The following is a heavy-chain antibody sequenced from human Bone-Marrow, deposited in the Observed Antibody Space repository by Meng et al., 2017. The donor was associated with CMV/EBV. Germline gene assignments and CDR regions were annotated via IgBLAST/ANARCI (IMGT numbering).Heavy chain of an antibody. D-gene: IGHD6-13*01. CDR1: GFTFSSYS. V-gene: IGHV3-9*01. Sequence: GGSLKISCAASGFTFSSYSMNWVRQAPGKGLEWVSGISWNSGSIGYADSVKGRFIISRDNAKNSLYLQMNSLRAEDTALYYCAKGVIAAAGSGGDYWGQGTLVTVSS. CDR3: AKGVIAAAGSGGDY. J-gene: IGHJ4*02. CDR2: ISWNSGSI.